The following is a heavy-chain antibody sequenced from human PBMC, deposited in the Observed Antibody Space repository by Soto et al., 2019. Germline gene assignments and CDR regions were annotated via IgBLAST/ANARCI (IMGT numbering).Heavy chain of an antibody. Sequence: EVQLLESGGGLVQPGGSLRLSCAASGFTFSSYAMSWVRQAPGKGLEWVSAISGSGGSTYYADSVKGRFTISRDNSKNTLYRQMNSLRAEDTAVYYCAGIGSGSYRYYYYGMDVWGQGTTVTVSS. CDR1: GFTFSSYA. D-gene: IGHD3-10*01. V-gene: IGHV3-23*01. CDR3: AGIGSGSYRYYYYGMDV. CDR2: ISGSGGST. J-gene: IGHJ6*02.